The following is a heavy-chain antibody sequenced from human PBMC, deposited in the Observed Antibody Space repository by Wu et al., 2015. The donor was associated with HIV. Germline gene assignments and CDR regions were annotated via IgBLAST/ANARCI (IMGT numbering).Heavy chain of an antibody. CDR2: ISAYSGNT. V-gene: IGHV1-18*01. CDR3: ARGGTSTSYRNYAFDI. J-gene: IGHJ3*02. Sequence: QVQLVQSGAEVKKPGASVKVSCKASGYTFTNYGINWVRQAPGQGLEWMGWISAYSGNTNYAQNLQGRVTITLDESTSTAYMELSSLRSEDTAQYFCARGGTSTSYRNYAFDIWGQGTMVTVSS. CDR1: GYTFTNYG. D-gene: IGHD6-6*01.